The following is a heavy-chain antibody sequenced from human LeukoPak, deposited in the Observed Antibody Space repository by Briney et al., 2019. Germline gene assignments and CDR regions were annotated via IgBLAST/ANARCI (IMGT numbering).Heavy chain of an antibody. CDR1: GFPFSGYW. V-gene: IGHV3-7*03. CDR2: IKKDGSET. CDR3: ARGRKIYSNSDFDY. D-gene: IGHD4-11*01. Sequence: GGSLRLSCAASGFPFSGYWMTWVRQAPGKGLEWVANIKKDGSETYYVDSVKGRFTISRDNAKSTLYLQMNSLRAEDTALYYCARGRKIYSNSDFDYWGQGTLVTVSS. J-gene: IGHJ4*02.